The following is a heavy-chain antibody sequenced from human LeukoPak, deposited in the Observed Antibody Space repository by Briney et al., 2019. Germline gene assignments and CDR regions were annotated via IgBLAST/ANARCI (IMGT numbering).Heavy chain of an antibody. V-gene: IGHV3-48*03. Sequence: PGGSLRLSCAASGFTFSGYVMNWVRQAPGKGLEWVSYISSGGSPIYYADSVKGRFTISRDNAKNSLYLQMNSLRDEDTAVYYCARDPRGAGSRYLDYWGQGTLVTVSS. CDR2: ISSGGSPI. D-gene: IGHD2-15*01. CDR1: GFTFSGYV. CDR3: ARDPRGAGSRYLDY. J-gene: IGHJ4*02.